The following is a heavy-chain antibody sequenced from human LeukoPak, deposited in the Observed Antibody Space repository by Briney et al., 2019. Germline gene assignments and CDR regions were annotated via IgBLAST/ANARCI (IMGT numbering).Heavy chain of an antibody. V-gene: IGHV3-21*01. D-gene: IGHD1-26*01. J-gene: IGHJ3*02. CDR3: ARVSLSGSYYSIAVGI. Sequence: GESLSLSCAASGFIFSVYAMTWVRQAPGKGLEWVAYICASRSYIYYAAPVKGRFTIARDNDKNSLYLQMNSRRGEDAAVYYCARVSLSGSYYSIAVGIGGRGTMVTVST. CDR2: ICASRSYI. CDR1: GFIFSVYA.